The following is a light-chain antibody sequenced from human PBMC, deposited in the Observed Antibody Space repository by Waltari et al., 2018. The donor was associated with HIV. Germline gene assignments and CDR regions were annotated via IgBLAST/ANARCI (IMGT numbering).Light chain of an antibody. J-gene: IGLJ1*01. Sequence: QSALTQPASVSGSPGQSITIYCTGTSSDLGRYVLVSRYQQQPGIAPKVMIYEVSKPPSGFSNRFSGSKSGNTASLIISGLQAEDEADYYCCSYASGSTFVFGTGTKVTVL. CDR2: EVS. CDR1: SSDLGRYVL. V-gene: IGLV2-23*02. CDR3: CSYASGSTFV.